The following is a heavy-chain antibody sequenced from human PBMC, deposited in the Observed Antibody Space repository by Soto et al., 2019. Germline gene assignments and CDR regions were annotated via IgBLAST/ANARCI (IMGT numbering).Heavy chain of an antibody. D-gene: IGHD3-22*01. CDR1: GFTFSSYG. Sequence: GGSLRLSCAASGFTFSSYGMHWVRQAPGKGLEWVAVIWYDGSNKYYADSVKGRFTISRDNSKNTLYLQMNSLRAEDTAVYYCARADYYDSSGYQSIYFDYWGQGTLVTVSS. J-gene: IGHJ4*02. V-gene: IGHV3-33*01. CDR3: ARADYYDSSGYQSIYFDY. CDR2: IWYDGSNK.